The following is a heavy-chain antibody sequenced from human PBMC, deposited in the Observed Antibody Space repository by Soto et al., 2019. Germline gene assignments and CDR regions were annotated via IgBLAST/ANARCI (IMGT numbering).Heavy chain of an antibody. J-gene: IGHJ3*02. CDR2: IYYSGT. V-gene: IGHV4-59*01. Sequence: PSETLSLTCAVHGGSFSGYICTWIRQPPGKGLEWIAYIYYSGTSYNPSLKSRVSISLDTSKNQFSLKLSSVTAADTAVYYCARTYDGSGPNSGGYAFDIWGQGTMVTVSS. CDR1: GGSFSGYI. D-gene: IGHD3-22*01. CDR3: ARTYDGSGPNSGGYAFDI.